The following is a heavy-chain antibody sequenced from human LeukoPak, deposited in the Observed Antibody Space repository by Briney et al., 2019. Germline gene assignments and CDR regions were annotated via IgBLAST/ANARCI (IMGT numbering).Heavy chain of an antibody. V-gene: IGHV3-64*01. J-gene: IGHJ2*01. Sequence: PGGSLRLSCAASGFTFSSYGMHWVRQAPGKGLEYVSAISSNGGGTYYANSVKGRFTISRDNSKNTLYLQMGSLRAEDTAVYYCARDVRSRYFDLWGRGTLVTVSS. CDR2: ISSNGGGT. CDR3: ARDVRSRYFDL. CDR1: GFTFSSYG.